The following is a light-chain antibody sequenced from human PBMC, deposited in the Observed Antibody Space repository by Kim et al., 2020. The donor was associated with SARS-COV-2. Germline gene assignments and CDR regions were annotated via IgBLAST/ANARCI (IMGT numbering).Light chain of an antibody. Sequence: ASFGDRVTITCRASQGISSYLALYQQKPGKAPKLLIYGASTLQSGVSSRFSGSGSGTDFTLTISSLQPEDSATYYCQQLDSYPLTFGGGTKVDIK. CDR3: QQLDSYPLT. V-gene: IGKV1-9*01. CDR1: QGISSY. J-gene: IGKJ4*01. CDR2: GAS.